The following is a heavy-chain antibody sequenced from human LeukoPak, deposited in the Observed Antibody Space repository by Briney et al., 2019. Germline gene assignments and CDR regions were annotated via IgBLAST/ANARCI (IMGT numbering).Heavy chain of an antibody. CDR1: GYTFTSYY. Sequence: ASVKVSCKASGYTFTSYYMHWVRQAPCQGLEWMGIINPSGGSTRYAQKFQGRVTMTRDTSKSTVYMELSSLRSEDKAVYNCARVSSDCSSTSCYVYDAFDIWGQGTMVTVSS. J-gene: IGHJ3*02. CDR2: INPSGGST. V-gene: IGHV1-46*01. D-gene: IGHD2-2*01. CDR3: ARVSSDCSSTSCYVYDAFDI.